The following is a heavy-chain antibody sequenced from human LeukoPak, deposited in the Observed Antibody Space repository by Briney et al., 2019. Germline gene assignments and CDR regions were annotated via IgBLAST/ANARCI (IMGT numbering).Heavy chain of an antibody. Sequence: PGGSLRLSCAASGFTFSSYSMNWVRQAPGKGLEWVSSISSSSYIYYADSVKGRFTISRDNAKNSLYLQMNSLRAEDTAVYYCAGAYYYDSSGYYYGSQGTLVTVSS. J-gene: IGHJ4*02. CDR1: GFTFSSYS. CDR3: AGAYYYDSSGYYY. CDR2: ISSSSYI. D-gene: IGHD3-22*01. V-gene: IGHV3-21*01.